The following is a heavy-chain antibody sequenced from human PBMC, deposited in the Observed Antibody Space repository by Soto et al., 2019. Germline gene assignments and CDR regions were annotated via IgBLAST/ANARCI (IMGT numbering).Heavy chain of an antibody. Sequence: QVHVVQSGGGLVKPGGSLRLSCAASGFDFSDFYMSWIRQAPGKGLEWVAYISGSGTIIFYSDSVKGRFSISRGDPTNSVFLQMDSLRVDDTAVYYCARASRKSTTHGMDVWGQGTTVTVSS. V-gene: IGHV3-11*01. CDR3: ARASRKSTTHGMDV. J-gene: IGHJ6*02. CDR2: ISGSGTII. D-gene: IGHD1-1*01. CDR1: GFDFSDFY.